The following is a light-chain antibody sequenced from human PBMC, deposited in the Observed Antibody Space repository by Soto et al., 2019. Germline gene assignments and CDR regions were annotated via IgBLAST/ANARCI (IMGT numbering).Light chain of an antibody. CDR2: KAS. Sequence: DIQMTQSPSTLSASVGDRVTITCRASQSISSWLDWYQQKPGKAPKLLIYKASSLESGVPSRFSGSGSGTEFTLTISSLQPDDVATYYCQQYNSYLTFGGGTKVEIK. CDR1: QSISSW. V-gene: IGKV1-5*03. CDR3: QQYNSYLT. J-gene: IGKJ4*01.